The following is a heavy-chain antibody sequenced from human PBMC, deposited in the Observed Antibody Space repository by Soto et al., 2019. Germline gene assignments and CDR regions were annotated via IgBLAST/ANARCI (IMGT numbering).Heavy chain of an antibody. CDR3: ARGPYYYGSGSYYMVGPRWSAYYFDD. CDR1: GGSFSGYY. CDR2: INHSGST. J-gene: IGHJ4*02. V-gene: IGHV4-34*01. D-gene: IGHD3-10*01. Sequence: SETLSLTCTVYGGSFSGYYWSWIRQPPGKGLEWIGEINHSGSTNYNPSLKSRVTISVDTSKNQFSLKLSSVTAADTAVYYCARGPYYYGSGSYYMVGPRWSAYYFDDWGQGTLVTASS.